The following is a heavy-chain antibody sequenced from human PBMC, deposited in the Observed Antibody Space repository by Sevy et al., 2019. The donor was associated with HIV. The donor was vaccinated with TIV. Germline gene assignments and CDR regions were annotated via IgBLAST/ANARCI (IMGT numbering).Heavy chain of an antibody. V-gene: IGHV4-30-4*01. CDR3: ARSHYYDSSGYFDY. CDR1: GGSISSGDYY. J-gene: IGHJ4*02. CDR2: IYYSGST. Sequence: SETLSLTCTVSGGSISSGDYYWSWIRQPPGKGLEWIGYIYYSGSTYYNPSLKSRVTISVDTSKNQFSLKLSSVTAADTAVYYCARSHYYDSSGYFDYWGQGTLVTVSS. D-gene: IGHD3-22*01.